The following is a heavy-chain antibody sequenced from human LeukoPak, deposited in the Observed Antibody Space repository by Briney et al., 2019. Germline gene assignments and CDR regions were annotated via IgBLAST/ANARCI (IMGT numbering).Heavy chain of an antibody. D-gene: IGHD3-9*01. Sequence: GGSLRLSCAASGFTFSSYGMHWVRQAPGKGLEWVAVISYDGSNKYYADSVKGRFTISRDNSKNTLYLQMNSLRAEDTAVYYCATLYYDILTGYPSLTYYYYYYMDVWGKGTTVTVSS. V-gene: IGHV3-30*03. J-gene: IGHJ6*03. CDR2: ISYDGSNK. CDR1: GFTFSSYG. CDR3: ATLYYDILTGYPSLTYYYYYYMDV.